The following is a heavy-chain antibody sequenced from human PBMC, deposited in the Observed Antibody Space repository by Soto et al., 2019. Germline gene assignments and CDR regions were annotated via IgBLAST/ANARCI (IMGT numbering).Heavy chain of an antibody. CDR3: ARGRLIRGYFDY. J-gene: IGHJ4*02. D-gene: IGHD3-16*01. CDR2: IYYSGST. Sequence: QLQLQESGPGLVKPSETLSLTCTVSGGSISSSSYYWGWIRQPPGKGLEWIGSIYYSGSTYYNPSLKSRVTISVDTSKNQFSLKLSSVTAADTAVYYCARGRLIRGYFDYWGQGTLVTVSS. V-gene: IGHV4-39*01. CDR1: GGSISSSSYY.